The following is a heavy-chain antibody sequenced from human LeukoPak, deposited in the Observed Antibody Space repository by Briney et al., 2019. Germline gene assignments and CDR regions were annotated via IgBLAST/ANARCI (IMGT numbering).Heavy chain of an antibody. J-gene: IGHJ5*02. CDR2: INPSGSST. CDR3: ARDNSVGDTAWWFDP. Sequence: ASVKVSCKASGYTLTGYFIHWVRQAPGQGLEWMGLINPSGSSTSYAQKFQGRLSLTRDMSTSTDYMELSSLRSEDTAVYYCARDNSVGDTAWWFDPWGQGTLVTVSS. V-gene: IGHV1-46*01. CDR1: GYTLTGYF. D-gene: IGHD1-26*01.